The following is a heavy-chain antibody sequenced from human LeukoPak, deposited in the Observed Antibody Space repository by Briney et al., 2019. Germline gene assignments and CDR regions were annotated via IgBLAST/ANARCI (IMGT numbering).Heavy chain of an antibody. D-gene: IGHD6-19*01. J-gene: IGHJ4*02. CDR3: ARALTRYSSESAEDY. CDR1: GFTVSSNY. V-gene: IGHV3-53*01. Sequence: PGGSLRLSCAASGFTVSSNYMSWVRQAPGKGLEWVSVIYSGGSTYYADSVKGRFTISRDNSKNTLYLQMNSLRAEDTATYYCARALTRYSSESAEDYWGQGTLVTVSS. CDR2: IYSGGST.